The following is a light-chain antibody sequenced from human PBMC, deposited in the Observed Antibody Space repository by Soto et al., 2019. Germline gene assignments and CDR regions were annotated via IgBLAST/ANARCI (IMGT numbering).Light chain of an antibody. J-gene: IGLJ2*01. V-gene: IGLV2-14*01. CDR1: SSDVGAYNY. CDR2: DVS. CDR3: SSYTSSSTVV. Sequence: QSALTQPASVSGSPGQLITISCTGTSSDVGAYNYVSWYQQHPGKAPKLMIYDVSNRPSGVSKRFSGSKSGNTASLTISGLQAEDEADYYCSSYTSSSTVVFGGGTKLTVL.